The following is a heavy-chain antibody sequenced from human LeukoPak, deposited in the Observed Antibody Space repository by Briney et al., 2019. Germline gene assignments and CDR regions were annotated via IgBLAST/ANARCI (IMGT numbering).Heavy chain of an antibody. J-gene: IGHJ4*02. V-gene: IGHV1-2*02. CDR1: GYTFTGYY. CDR3: ARASMRGSSPFAYYFDY. CDR2: INPNSGGT. Sequence: GASVKVSCKASGYTFTGYYMHWVRQAPGQGLEWMGWINPNSGGTNYAQKFQGRVTMTRDTSISTAYMELSRLRSDDTAVYYCARASMRGSSPFAYYFDYWGQGTLVTVSS. D-gene: IGHD6-13*01.